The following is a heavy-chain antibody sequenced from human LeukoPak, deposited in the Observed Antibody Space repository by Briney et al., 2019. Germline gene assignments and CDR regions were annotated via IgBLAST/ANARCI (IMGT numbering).Heavy chain of an antibody. D-gene: IGHD4-17*01. V-gene: IGHV6-1*01. J-gene: IGHJ5*02. CDR3: ARSPAYGDWWFDP. Sequence: SQTLSLTCAISVDSVSSNSAAWNWIRQSPSRGLGWLGRTYYRSKCYNDYAVSVKSRITINPDTSKNQFSLQLNSVTPEDTAVYYCARSPAYGDWWFDPWGQGTLVTVSS. CDR1: VDSVSSNSAA. CDR2: TYYRSKCYN.